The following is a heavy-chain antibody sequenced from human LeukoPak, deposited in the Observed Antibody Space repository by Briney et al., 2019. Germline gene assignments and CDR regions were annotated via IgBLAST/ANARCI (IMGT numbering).Heavy chain of an antibody. J-gene: IGHJ4*02. CDR3: VRDSYTREWHEIGSDY. V-gene: IGHV3-23*01. Sequence: GRSLRLSCAASGFTFSSYAMHWVRQAPGKGLEWVSAIGGRDGSTYYADSVKGRFTISRDNSKNTLYVQMNSLRAEDTAVYYCVRDSYTREWHEIGSDYWGQGTLVTVSS. CDR2: IGGRDGST. D-gene: IGHD3-10*01. CDR1: GFTFSSYA.